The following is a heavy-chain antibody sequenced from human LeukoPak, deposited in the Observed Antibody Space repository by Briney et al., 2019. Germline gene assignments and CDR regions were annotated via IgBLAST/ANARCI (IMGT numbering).Heavy chain of an antibody. CDR2: ISSSSSYI. D-gene: IGHD3-10*01. Sequence: PGGSLRLSCAASGFTFSSYSMNRVRQAPGKGLEWVSSISSSSSYIYYADSVKGRFTISRDNAKNSLYLQMNSLRAEDTAVYYCAGITMVRGVIFDYWGQGTLVTVSS. J-gene: IGHJ4*02. CDR3: AGITMVRGVIFDY. V-gene: IGHV3-21*01. CDR1: GFTFSSYS.